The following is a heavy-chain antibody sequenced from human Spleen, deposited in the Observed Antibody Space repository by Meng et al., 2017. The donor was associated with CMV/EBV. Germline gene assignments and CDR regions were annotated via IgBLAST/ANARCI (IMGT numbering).Heavy chain of an antibody. CDR1: GYTFTGYY. Sequence: ASVKVSCKASGYTFTGYYMHWVRQAPGQGLEWMGWINPNSGGTNYAQKFQGRVTMTRDTSINTAYMELSRLRSDDTALYYCAGANWPRGGGGGGYDYWGQGTLVTVSS. CDR2: INPNSGGT. J-gene: IGHJ4*02. CDR3: AGANWPRGGGGGGYDY. V-gene: IGHV1-2*02. D-gene: IGHD7-27*01.